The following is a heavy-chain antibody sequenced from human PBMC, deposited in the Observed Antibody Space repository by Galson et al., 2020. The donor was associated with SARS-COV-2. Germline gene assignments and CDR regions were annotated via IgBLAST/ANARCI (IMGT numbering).Heavy chain of an antibody. CDR1: GFTFMSST. CDR3: AAGTTVVAPKYYYYMDV. J-gene: IGHJ6*03. Sequence: SVKVSCKASGFTFMSSTVQWVRQTRGQRLEWIGWIVVANGYTKNAQNFQGRVTITSDMYTNMAYMELSSLRSEDTAEYFCAAGTTVVAPKYYYYMDVWGKGTTVTVSS. D-gene: IGHD2-21*01. CDR2: IVVANGYT. V-gene: IGHV1-58*01.